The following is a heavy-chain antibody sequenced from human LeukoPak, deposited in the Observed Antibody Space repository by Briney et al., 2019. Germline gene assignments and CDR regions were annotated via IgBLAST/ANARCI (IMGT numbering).Heavy chain of an antibody. J-gene: IGHJ3*02. CDR1: TDSFSSHY. Sequence: KPSETLSLTCAVSTDSFSSHYWTWIRQPPGKGLEWIGYISYIGSTNYNPSLKSRVTISIDTSKNQSSLKLSSVTAADTAVYYCARDVVTVTKGFDIWGQGTMVSVSS. V-gene: IGHV4-59*11. D-gene: IGHD4-17*01. CDR2: ISYIGST. CDR3: ARDVVTVTKGFDI.